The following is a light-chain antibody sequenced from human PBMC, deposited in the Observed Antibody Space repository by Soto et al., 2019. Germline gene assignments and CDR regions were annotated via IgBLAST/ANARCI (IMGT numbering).Light chain of an antibody. CDR3: SSYTTINTVVL. J-gene: IGLJ2*01. V-gene: IGLV2-14*03. Sequence: QSVLTQPASVSGFPGQSITISCTGTTSDIGAYNYVSWYQHHPGKAPKLLIYDVTDRPSGVSDRFSGPKSGNTAALNISGLQAEDEADYCCSSYTTINTVVLFGGGTKLTFL. CDR1: TSDIGAYNY. CDR2: DVT.